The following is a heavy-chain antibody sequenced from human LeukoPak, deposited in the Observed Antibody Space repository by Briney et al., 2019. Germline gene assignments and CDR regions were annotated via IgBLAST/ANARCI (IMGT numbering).Heavy chain of an antibody. D-gene: IGHD6-19*01. CDR1: GFTFSSYE. CDR2: ISSSGSTI. CDR3: AREAGGYNSGWYYYYYGMDV. V-gene: IGHV3-48*03. J-gene: IGHJ6*02. Sequence: GGSLRLSCAASGFTFSSYEMNWVRQAPGKGLEWVSYISSSGSTIYYADSVKGRFTISRDNAKNSLYLQMNSLRAEDTAVYYCAREAGGYNSGWYYYYYGMDVWGQGTTVTVSS.